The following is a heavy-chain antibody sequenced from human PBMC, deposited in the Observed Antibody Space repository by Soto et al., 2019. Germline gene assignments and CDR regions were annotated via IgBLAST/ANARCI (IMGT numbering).Heavy chain of an antibody. Sequence: PGESLKISGQTSGYTFTNYWIGWVRQMPGGGLEWMREIDPSDSYTNYRPSFHGHVTFSTDRPISTASLAWSSLRASDTATYFCVTRAVVEVADTPYYGTDVWGQGTTVTVS. CDR3: VTRAVVEVADTPYYGTDV. CDR1: GYTFTNYW. J-gene: IGHJ6*02. D-gene: IGHD2-15*01. CDR2: IDPSDSYT. V-gene: IGHV5-10-1*01.